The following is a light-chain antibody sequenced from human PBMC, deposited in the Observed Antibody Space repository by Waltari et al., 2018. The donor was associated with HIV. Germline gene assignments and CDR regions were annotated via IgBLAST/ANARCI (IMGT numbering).Light chain of an antibody. J-gene: IGKJ5*01. CDR3: HQYKDWPVT. CDR1: ESLGNN. Sequence: EIVMTQFPATLSVSPGERVIFSCRASESLGNNLAWYQHKPGQAHRLLIYGASIRTAVTPARFSGGGSGTDFTLTVTIVQSEDFAVYYCHQYKDWPVTFGQGTRLDIK. CDR2: GAS. V-gene: IGKV3D-15*03.